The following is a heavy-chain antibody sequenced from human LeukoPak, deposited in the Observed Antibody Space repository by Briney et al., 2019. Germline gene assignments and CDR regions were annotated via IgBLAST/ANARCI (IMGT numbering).Heavy chain of an antibody. CDR3: ASRYSSGWWHY. Sequence: SETLSLTCAVYGGSFSGYYWSWIRQPPGKGLEWIGEINHSGSTNYNPSLKSRVPISVDTSKNQFSLKLSSVTAADTAVYYCASRYSSGWWHYWGRGTLVTVSS. CDR1: GGSFSGYY. D-gene: IGHD6-19*01. CDR2: INHSGST. J-gene: IGHJ4*02. V-gene: IGHV4-34*01.